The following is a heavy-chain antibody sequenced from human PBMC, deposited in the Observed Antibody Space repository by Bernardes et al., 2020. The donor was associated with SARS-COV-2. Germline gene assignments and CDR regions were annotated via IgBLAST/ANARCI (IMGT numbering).Heavy chain of an antibody. Sequence: GGSLRLSCAASGFTFSSYGMHWVRQAPGKGLVWVAVIWYDGSNKYYADSVKGRFTISRDNSKNTLYLQMNSLRAEDTAVYYCARGYSYAFDYWGQGTLVTVSS. CDR1: GFTFSSYG. D-gene: IGHD5-18*01. CDR2: IWYDGSNK. CDR3: ARGYSYAFDY. J-gene: IGHJ4*02. V-gene: IGHV3-33*01.